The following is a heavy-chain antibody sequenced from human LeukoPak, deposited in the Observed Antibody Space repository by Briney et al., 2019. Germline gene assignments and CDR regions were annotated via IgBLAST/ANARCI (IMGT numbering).Heavy chain of an antibody. CDR1: GGSFSGYY. CDR3: ARLPNSSSGSLYFDY. D-gene: IGHD6-13*01. Sequence: PSETLSLTCAVYGGSFSGYYWSWIRQPPGKGLEWIGEINHSGSTSYNPSLKSRVTISVDTSKNQFSLKLSSVTAADTAVYYCARLPNSSSGSLYFDYWGQGTLVTVSS. J-gene: IGHJ4*02. V-gene: IGHV4-34*01. CDR2: INHSGST.